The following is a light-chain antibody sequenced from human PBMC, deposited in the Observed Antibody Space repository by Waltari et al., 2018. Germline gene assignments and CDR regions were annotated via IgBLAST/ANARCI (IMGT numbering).Light chain of an antibody. V-gene: IGLV7-46*01. J-gene: IGLJ3*02. CDR2: DTN. CDR3: LLYYSGAWV. Sequence: QAVVTQEPSLTVSPGGTVTLTCGSSTGAVTRGHSSYWFPLKPGQAPRTLIYDTNNKHSWTPARFSGSLLGGKAALTLSGAQPEDEAEYYCLLYYSGAWVFGGGTKLTVL. CDR1: TGAVTRGHS.